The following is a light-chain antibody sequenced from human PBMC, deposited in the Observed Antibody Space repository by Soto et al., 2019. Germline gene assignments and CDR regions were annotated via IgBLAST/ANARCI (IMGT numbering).Light chain of an antibody. CDR2: AAS. CDR3: QQTYSALWT. CDR1: QTINTY. Sequence: DIQMTQSPSSLSASVGDRVTISCRASQTINTYLNWYQQKPGKAPKILIYAASSLHSGVPSRFSGSGSGTAFTLTISSLQPEDFAAYYCQQTYSALWTFGQGTKLEIK. J-gene: IGKJ1*01. V-gene: IGKV1-39*01.